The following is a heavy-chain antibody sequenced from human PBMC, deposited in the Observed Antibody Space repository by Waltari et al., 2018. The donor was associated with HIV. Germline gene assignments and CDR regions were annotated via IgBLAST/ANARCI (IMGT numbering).Heavy chain of an antibody. Sequence: QVQLVQSGAEVKKPGASVKVSCAASGYPFSDYAIHWVRQAPGQRLEWMGWINTANGYTRSSQRFQDRITMTRDTSAGTAYMELSSLTSEDTAVYFCARGGEKFSSSWFNFWGQGTLVTVSS. V-gene: IGHV1-3*04. CDR1: GYPFSDYA. CDR3: ARGGEKFSSSWFNF. J-gene: IGHJ5*01. D-gene: IGHD6-6*01. CDR2: INTANGYT.